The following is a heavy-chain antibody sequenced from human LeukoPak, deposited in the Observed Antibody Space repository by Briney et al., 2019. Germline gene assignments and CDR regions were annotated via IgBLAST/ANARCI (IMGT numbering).Heavy chain of an antibody. CDR2: IYYSGST. Sequence: SETLSLTCTVSGGSISSYYWSWIRQPPGKGLEWIWYIYYSGSTNYNPSLKSRVTISVDTSKNQFSLKLSSVTAADTAVYYFARAPEGWFDYWGQGTLVTVSS. J-gene: IGHJ4*02. CDR3: ARAPEGWFDY. CDR1: GGSISSYY. D-gene: IGHD2-15*01. V-gene: IGHV4-59*08.